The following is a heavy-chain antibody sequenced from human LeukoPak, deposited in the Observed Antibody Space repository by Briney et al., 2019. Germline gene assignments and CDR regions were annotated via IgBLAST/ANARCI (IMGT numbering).Heavy chain of an antibody. D-gene: IGHD6-19*01. CDR3: AGGSGWSFDY. Sequence: GGSLRLSCAVSGSTFSNYWMNWVRQAPGKGLEWVANIKQDGSEKYYVDSVKGRFTISRDNAKNSLYLQMNSLRAEDTAVYYCAGGSGWSFDYWGQGTLVTVSS. CDR1: GSTFSNYW. CDR2: IKQDGSEK. J-gene: IGHJ4*02. V-gene: IGHV3-7*01.